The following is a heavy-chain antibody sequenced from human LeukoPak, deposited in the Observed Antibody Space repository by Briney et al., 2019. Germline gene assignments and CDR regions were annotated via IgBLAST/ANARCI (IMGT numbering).Heavy chain of an antibody. D-gene: IGHD1-26*01. J-gene: IGHJ4*02. Sequence: SETLSLTCTVSGDSVSRSSYYWTWIRQPPGKGLEWIGYIYYIGSTNYNPSLKSRVTMSVDTSKNQFSLKLSSVTAADTAVYYCARHGGSYDFDFWGQGTLVTVSS. CDR3: ARHGGSYDFDF. V-gene: IGHV4-61*01. CDR1: GDSVSRSSYY. CDR2: IYYIGST.